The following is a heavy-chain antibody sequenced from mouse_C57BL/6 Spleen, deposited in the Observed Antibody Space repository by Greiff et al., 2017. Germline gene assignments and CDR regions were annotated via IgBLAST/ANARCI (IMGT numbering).Heavy chain of an antibody. D-gene: IGHD1-1*01. Sequence: QVQLQQPGAELVMPGASVKLSCKASGYTFTSYWMHWVKQRPGQGLEWIGEIDPSDSYTNYNQKFKGKSTLTVDKSSSTAYMQLSSLTSEDSAVYYCARGAITTDPYYFDYWGQGTTLTVSS. J-gene: IGHJ2*01. CDR2: IDPSDSYT. V-gene: IGHV1-69*01. CDR1: GYTFTSYW. CDR3: ARGAITTDPYYFDY.